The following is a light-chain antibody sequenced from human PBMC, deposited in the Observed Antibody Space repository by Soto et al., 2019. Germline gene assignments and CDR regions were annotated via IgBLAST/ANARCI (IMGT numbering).Light chain of an antibody. CDR3: QQYNDNWT. CDR1: QSISSW. CDR2: KAS. V-gene: IGKV1-5*03. J-gene: IGKJ1*01. Sequence: DIQMTQSPSTLSASVGDRVTITCRASQSISSWLAWYQQKPGTAPNLLIYKASTLQSGVPSRCSGSGSVTEFPLTISSLQPDDSATYYCQQYNDNWTFGQGTKVEIK.